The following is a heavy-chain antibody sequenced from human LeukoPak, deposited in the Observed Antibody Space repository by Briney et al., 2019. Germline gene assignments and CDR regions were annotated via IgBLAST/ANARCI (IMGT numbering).Heavy chain of an antibody. J-gene: IGHJ6*03. Sequence: KPGGTLRLSCAASGFTFSSYGMSWVRQAPGKGLEWVSAISGSGGSIYYADSVKGRFTISRDNAKNSLYLQMNSLRAEDTAVYYCARDSGSYDYYYYMDVWGKGTTVTVSS. V-gene: IGHV3-21*01. D-gene: IGHD1-26*01. CDR1: GFTFSSYG. CDR2: ISGSGGSI. CDR3: ARDSGSYDYYYYMDV.